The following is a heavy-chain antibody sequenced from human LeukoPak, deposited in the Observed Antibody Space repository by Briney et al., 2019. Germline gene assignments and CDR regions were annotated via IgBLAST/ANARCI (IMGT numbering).Heavy chain of an antibody. CDR3: ATITYFDYIWGRFVS. D-gene: IGHD3-16*01. J-gene: IGHJ4*02. Sequence: GGFLRFSCAASGFTFSSYAMSWVRQAPGKGLEWVSALSGSGGSTYSADSVKGRFTISRDNSKNVLYLQVNSLRAEDTAVYYCATITYFDYIWGRFVSWGQGTLVTVSS. CDR1: GFTFSSYA. V-gene: IGHV3-23*01. CDR2: LSGSGGST.